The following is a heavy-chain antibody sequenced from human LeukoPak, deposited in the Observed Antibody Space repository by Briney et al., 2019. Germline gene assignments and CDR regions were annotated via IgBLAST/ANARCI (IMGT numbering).Heavy chain of an antibody. Sequence: SVKVSCKASGGTFSSYAISWVRQAPGQGLEWMGGIIPIFGTANYAQKFQGRVTITADESMSTAYMELSSLRSEDTAVYYCARERRRYGSGSYYNPHDAFDIWGQGTMVTVSS. D-gene: IGHD3-10*01. J-gene: IGHJ3*02. CDR1: GGTFSSYA. CDR3: ARERRRYGSGSYYNPHDAFDI. V-gene: IGHV1-69*13. CDR2: IIPIFGTA.